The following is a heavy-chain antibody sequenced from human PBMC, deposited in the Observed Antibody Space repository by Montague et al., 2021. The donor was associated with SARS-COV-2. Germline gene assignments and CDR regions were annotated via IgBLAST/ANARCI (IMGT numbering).Heavy chain of an antibody. D-gene: IGHD3-22*01. J-gene: IGHJ6*02. CDR3: ARTSKLRESSSGNYYYPAIDV. CDR2: LYNGGTT. CDR1: GGSISSSTYY. Sequence: SETLSLTCNVSGGSISSSTYYWGWIRQPPGKGLEWIGNLYNGGTTYYSPSLKSRVTISVDTSKNHFSLNMASVTAADTAVYYCARTSKLRESSSGNYYYPAIDVCGPGTTVTVSS. V-gene: IGHV4-39*02.